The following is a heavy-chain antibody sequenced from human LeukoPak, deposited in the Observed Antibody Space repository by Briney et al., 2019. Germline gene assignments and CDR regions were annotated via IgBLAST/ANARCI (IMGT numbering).Heavy chain of an antibody. CDR1: GDSVSSNSAA. Sequence: SQTLSLTCAISGDSVSSNSAAWNWIRQSPSRGLEWLGRTYYRSKWYNDYAVSVKSRITINPDTSKNQFSLQLNSVTPEDTAVYYCARAVELLWFGELFIFDYWGQRTLVTVSS. J-gene: IGHJ4*02. CDR2: TYYRSKWYN. V-gene: IGHV6-1*01. D-gene: IGHD3-10*01. CDR3: ARAVELLWFGELFIFDY.